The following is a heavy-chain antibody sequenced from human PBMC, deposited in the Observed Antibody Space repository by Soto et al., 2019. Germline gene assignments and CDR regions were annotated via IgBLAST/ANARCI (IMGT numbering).Heavy chain of an antibody. CDR3: AKAGGKVSTPFDP. V-gene: IGHV3-30*04. D-gene: IGHD2-8*01. J-gene: IGHJ5*02. CDR1: GFSFSISP. CDR2: ISYDGSNK. Sequence: QVQLVESGGGVVQPGRSLRLSCAASGFSFSISPMHWVRQAPGKGPEWVALISYDGSNKYYADSVKGRFTVSIDNSRNTVFLEMDRLRIEDTAVYYCAKAGGKVSTPFDPWGQGTLVTVSP.